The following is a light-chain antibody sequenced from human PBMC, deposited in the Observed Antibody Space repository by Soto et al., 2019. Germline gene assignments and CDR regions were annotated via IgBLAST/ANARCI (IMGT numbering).Light chain of an antibody. CDR1: QNILYGSNNKNY. Sequence: IVMTQSPDSLAVSLGERATINCKSSQNILYGSNNKNYLAWYRQKPGQPPKLLIYWASARESGVPDRFSGSWSGADFTLSISSLQAEDVAVYYCQQYYTTPTFGQGTKVEIK. CDR3: QQYYTTPT. CDR2: WAS. V-gene: IGKV4-1*01. J-gene: IGKJ1*01.